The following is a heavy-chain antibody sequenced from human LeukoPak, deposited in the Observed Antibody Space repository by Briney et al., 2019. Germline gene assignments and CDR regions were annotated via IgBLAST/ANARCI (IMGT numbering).Heavy chain of an antibody. J-gene: IGHJ4*02. V-gene: IGHV1-2*06. CDR3: ASNSGYDQFDY. CDR1: GYTFTGYY. Sequence: GASVKVSCKASGYTFTGYYIHWVRQAPGQGLEWMGRINPNSGGTNYAQKFQGRVTMTRDTSISTAYMELSRLRSDDTAVYYCASNSGYDQFDYWGQGTLVSVSS. D-gene: IGHD5-12*01. CDR2: INPNSGGT.